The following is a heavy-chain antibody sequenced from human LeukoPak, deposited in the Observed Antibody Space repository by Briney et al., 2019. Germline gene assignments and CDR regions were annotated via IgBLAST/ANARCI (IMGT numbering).Heavy chain of an antibody. Sequence: GGSLRLSCAASGFTFSSYAMSWVRQAPGKGLEWVSAISGSGGSTYYADSVKGRFTISRDNSKNTLYLQMNSLRAEDTAVYYCAKAGSPISSGYSTLVLDYWGQGTLVTVSS. J-gene: IGHJ4*02. CDR3: AKAGSPISSGYSTLVLDY. CDR1: GFTFSSYA. CDR2: ISGSGGST. D-gene: IGHD3-22*01. V-gene: IGHV3-23*01.